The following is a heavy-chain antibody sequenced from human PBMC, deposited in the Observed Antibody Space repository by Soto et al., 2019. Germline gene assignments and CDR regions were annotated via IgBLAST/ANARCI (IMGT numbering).Heavy chain of an antibody. CDR3: AKTYDFWSGYQLYYFDY. J-gene: IGHJ4*02. Sequence: GGSLRLSCPASGFTFSSYAMSWVRQAPGKGLEWVSAISGSGGSTYYADSVKGRFTISRDNSKNTLYLQMNSLRAEDTAVYYCAKTYDFWSGYQLYYFDYWGQGTLVTVSS. D-gene: IGHD3-3*01. CDR2: ISGSGGST. V-gene: IGHV3-23*01. CDR1: GFTFSSYA.